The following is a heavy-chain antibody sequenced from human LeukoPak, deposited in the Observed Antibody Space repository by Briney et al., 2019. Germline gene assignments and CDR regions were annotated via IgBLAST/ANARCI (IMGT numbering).Heavy chain of an antibody. CDR3: AKTTTGYSSGRFPGWPVDY. V-gene: IGHV3-23*01. J-gene: IGHJ4*02. CDR1: GFTFSSYA. D-gene: IGHD6-19*01. CDR2: IFGSGGST. Sequence: GGSLRLSCAASGFTFSSYAMYWVRQAPGKGLEWVSGIFGSGGSTHYADSVKGRFTIARDNSKNTVYLQMNSLRAEDTAVYYCAKTTTGYSSGRFPGWPVDYWGQGTLVTVSS.